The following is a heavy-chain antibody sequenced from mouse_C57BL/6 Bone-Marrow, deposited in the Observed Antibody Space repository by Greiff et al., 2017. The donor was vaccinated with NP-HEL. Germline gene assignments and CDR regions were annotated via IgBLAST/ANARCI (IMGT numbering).Heavy chain of an antibody. CDR2: INPNNGGT. CDR1: GYTFTDYY. Sequence: EVQLQQSGPELVKPGASVKISCKASGYTFTDYYMNWVQQSHGKSLEWIGDINPNNGGTSYIQKFKGKATLTVDKSSSTAYLELRSLTSEHSAVFYCTRSGILNYYYGSSSYYAMDYWGQGTSVTVTS. V-gene: IGHV1-26*01. CDR3: TRSGILNYYYGSSSYYAMDY. J-gene: IGHJ4*01. D-gene: IGHD1-1*01.